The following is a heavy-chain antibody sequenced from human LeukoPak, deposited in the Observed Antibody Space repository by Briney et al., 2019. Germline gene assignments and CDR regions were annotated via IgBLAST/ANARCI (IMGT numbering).Heavy chain of an antibody. Sequence: SETLSLTCAVYGGSFSGYYWSWIRQPPGKGLEWLGEINHSGSTNYNPSLKSRVTISVDTSKNQFSLKLSSVTAADTAVYYCARGGTGIAAAGTLVGYRGQGTLVTVSS. CDR2: INHSGST. CDR3: ARGGTGIAAAGTLVGY. CDR1: GGSFSGYY. J-gene: IGHJ4*02. V-gene: IGHV4-34*01. D-gene: IGHD6-13*01.